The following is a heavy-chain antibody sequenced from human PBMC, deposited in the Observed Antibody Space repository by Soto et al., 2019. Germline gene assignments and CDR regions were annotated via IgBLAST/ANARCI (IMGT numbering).Heavy chain of an antibody. D-gene: IGHD2-21*02. V-gene: IGHV1-69*12. J-gene: IGHJ3*02. Sequence: QVQLVQSGAEVKKPGSSVKVSCKASGGTFSSYAISWVRQAPGHGLEWMGGIIPIFGTANYAQKFQGRVTITADESTSTDYMELSSLRSEDTAVYYCATFSCGGDCYIDAFDIWGQGTMVTVSS. CDR2: IIPIFGTA. CDR1: GGTFSSYA. CDR3: ATFSCGGDCYIDAFDI.